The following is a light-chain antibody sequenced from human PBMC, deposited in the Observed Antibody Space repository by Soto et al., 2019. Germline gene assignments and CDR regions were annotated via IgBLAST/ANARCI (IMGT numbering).Light chain of an antibody. V-gene: IGLV2-11*01. Sequence: QSALTQPRSVSGSPGQSVTISCTGTSSDLGAYKYVSWYQQYPGKAPKLVIYDVSKRPSGVPDTFSGSKSGSTASLTISDLQAEDEADYYCCAYAPTPTVFVLFGGGTKLTVL. CDR1: SSDLGAYKY. J-gene: IGLJ2*01. CDR3: CAYAPTPTVFVL. CDR2: DVS.